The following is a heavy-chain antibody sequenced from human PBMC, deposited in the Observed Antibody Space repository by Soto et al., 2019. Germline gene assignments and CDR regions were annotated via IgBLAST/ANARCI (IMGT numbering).Heavy chain of an antibody. CDR1: GFTFSSYA. V-gene: IGHV3-23*01. Sequence: EVQLLESGGGLVQPGGSLRLSCAASGFTFSSYAMSWVRQAPGKGLEWVSAISGSGGSTYYADSVKGRFTISREHSKNTLYRQMNSVRAEDTAVYYCAKGQTWIQLWHDAFDIWGQGTMVTVSS. CDR2: ISGSGGST. CDR3: AKGQTWIQLWHDAFDI. D-gene: IGHD5-18*01. J-gene: IGHJ3*02.